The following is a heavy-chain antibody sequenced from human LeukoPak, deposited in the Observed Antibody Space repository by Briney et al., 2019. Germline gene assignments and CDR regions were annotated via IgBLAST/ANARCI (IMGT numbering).Heavy chain of an antibody. D-gene: IGHD2-15*01. CDR3: ARQGPYCSGGSCYGGDWGGGFDY. J-gene: IGHJ4*02. V-gene: IGHV1-46*01. CDR2: INPSGGST. Sequence: ASVKVSCKASGYTFTSYYMHWVRQAPGQGLEWMGIINPSGGSTSYAQKFQGRVTMTRDMSTSTVYMELRSLRSDDTAVYYCARQGPYCSGGSCYGGDWGGGFDYWGQGTLVTVSS. CDR1: GYTFTSYY.